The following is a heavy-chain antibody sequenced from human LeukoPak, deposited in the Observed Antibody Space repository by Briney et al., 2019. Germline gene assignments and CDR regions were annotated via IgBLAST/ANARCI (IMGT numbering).Heavy chain of an antibody. CDR3: TSLKNGRGYYYYGMDV. CDR2: IRSKANSYAT. CDR1: GFTFSGSA. V-gene: IGHV3-73*01. J-gene: IGHJ6*02. D-gene: IGHD2-15*01. Sequence: GGSLRLSCAASGFTFSGSAMHWVRQASGKGLEWVGRIRSKANSYATAYAASVKGRFTISRDDSKNTAYLQMNSLKTEDTAVYYCTSLKNGRGYYYYGMDVWGQGTTVTVSS.